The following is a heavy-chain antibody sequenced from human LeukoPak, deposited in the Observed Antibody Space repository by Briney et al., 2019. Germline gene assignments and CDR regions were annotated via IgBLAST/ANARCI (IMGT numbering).Heavy chain of an antibody. CDR3: ARGLGYCSGGSCNDY. CDR1: GSTFTAYY. V-gene: IGHV1-2*02. D-gene: IGHD2-15*01. Sequence: GASVRVSCTPSGSTFTAYYIHWVSRAPGQGLEGRGWINTNSGGTNYAQKFQGRVTMTRDTSISTAYMELSSLRSDDTAVYYCARGLGYCSGGSCNDYWGQGTLVTVSS. CDR2: INTNSGGT. J-gene: IGHJ4*02.